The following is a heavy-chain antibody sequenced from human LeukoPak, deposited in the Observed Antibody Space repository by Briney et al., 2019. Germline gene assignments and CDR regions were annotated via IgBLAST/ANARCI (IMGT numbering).Heavy chain of an antibody. Sequence: ASVKVSCKASGYTFTTYGINWVRQAPRQGLEWMGWIGAYNGNTNYAQKLQGRVTMTTDTSTSTAYMELRSLRSDDTAVYYCARESTFGGVIVDYWGQGTLVTVSS. V-gene: IGHV1-18*01. D-gene: IGHD3-16*02. CDR2: IGAYNGNT. CDR1: GYTFTTYG. J-gene: IGHJ4*02. CDR3: ARESTFGGVIVDY.